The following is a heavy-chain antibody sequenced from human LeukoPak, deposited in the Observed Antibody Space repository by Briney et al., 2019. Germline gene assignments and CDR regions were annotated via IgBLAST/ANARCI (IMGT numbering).Heavy chain of an antibody. CDR1: GFTFSSYG. Sequence: GGSLRLSCAASGFTFSSYGMHWVRQAPGKGLEWVAFIRYDGSNKYYADSVKGRFTISRDNSKNTLYLQMNSLRAEDTAVYYCAKDRQLVLFYFDYWGQGTLVTVSS. CDR2: IRYDGSNK. CDR3: AKDRQLVLFYFDY. D-gene: IGHD6-13*01. V-gene: IGHV3-30*02. J-gene: IGHJ4*02.